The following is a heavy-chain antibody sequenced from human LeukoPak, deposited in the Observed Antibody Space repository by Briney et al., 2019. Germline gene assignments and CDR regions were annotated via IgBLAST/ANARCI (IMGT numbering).Heavy chain of an antibody. J-gene: IGHJ4*02. CDR2: IYHSGST. CDR3: ARDIIAVAGLDY. Sequence: SETLSLTCTVSGGSISSYYWSWIRQPPGKGLEWIGSIYHSGSTYYNPSLKSRVTISVDTSKNQFSLKLSSVTAADTAVYYCARDIIAVAGLDYWGQGTLVTVSS. CDR1: GGSISSYY. D-gene: IGHD6-19*01. V-gene: IGHV4-38-2*02.